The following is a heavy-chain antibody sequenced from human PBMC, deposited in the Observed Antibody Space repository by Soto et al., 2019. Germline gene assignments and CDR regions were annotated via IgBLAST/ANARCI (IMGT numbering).Heavy chain of an antibody. J-gene: IGHJ5*02. CDR2: IGTSGDT. Sequence: EVQVVESGGGLVQPGGSLRLSCAASGFTFSRYDMHWVRQATGRGLEWVSGIGTSGDTYYAGSVKGRFTISRENAKNAVYLKMNSLRAGDTAVYYWARWALGFDPWGQGTLVAVSS. D-gene: IGHD6-6*01. V-gene: IGHV3-13*04. CDR3: ARWALGFDP. CDR1: GFTFSRYD.